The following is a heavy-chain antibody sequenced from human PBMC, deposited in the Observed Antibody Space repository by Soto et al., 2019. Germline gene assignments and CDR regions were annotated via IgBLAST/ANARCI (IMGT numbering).Heavy chain of an antibody. J-gene: IGHJ5*02. V-gene: IGHV4-34*01. CDR1: GGSFSGYY. Sequence: QVQLQQWGAGLLKPSETLSLTCAVYGGSFSGYYWSWIRQPPGKGLEWIGEINHSGSTNYNPSLKSRVTISVDTSKNQFSLKLSSVTAAYTAVYYCARGPESLRPTAWGQGTLVTVSS. CDR2: INHSGST. D-gene: IGHD4-17*01. CDR3: ARGPESLRPTA.